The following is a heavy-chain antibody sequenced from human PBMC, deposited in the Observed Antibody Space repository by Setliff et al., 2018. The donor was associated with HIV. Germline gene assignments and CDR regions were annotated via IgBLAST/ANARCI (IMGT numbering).Heavy chain of an antibody. CDR3: AKDRDERWFGELLSPFTFDY. Sequence: SVKVSCKASGGTFSSYSISRVRQAPGQGLEWMGGIIPIFGTSKYAQKFQGRVTISTDESTSTVYMELTSLTSEDTAVYYCAKDRDERWFGELLSPFTFDYWGQGTLVTVSS. V-gene: IGHV1-69*05. CDR1: GGTFSSYS. J-gene: IGHJ4*02. D-gene: IGHD3-10*01. CDR2: IIPIFGTS.